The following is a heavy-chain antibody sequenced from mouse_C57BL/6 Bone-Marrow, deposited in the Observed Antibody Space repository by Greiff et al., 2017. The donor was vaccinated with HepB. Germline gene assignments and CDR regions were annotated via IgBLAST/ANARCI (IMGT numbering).Heavy chain of an antibody. Sequence: QVQLQQSGAELVRPGASVKLSCKASGYTFTDYYINWVKQRPGQGLEWIARIYPGSGNTYYNEKFKGKATLTAEKSSSTAYMQLSSLTSEDSAVYFCARSPEDWGQGTLVTVSA. V-gene: IGHV1-76*01. CDR1: GYTFTDYY. CDR3: ARSPED. J-gene: IGHJ3*01. CDR2: IYPGSGNT.